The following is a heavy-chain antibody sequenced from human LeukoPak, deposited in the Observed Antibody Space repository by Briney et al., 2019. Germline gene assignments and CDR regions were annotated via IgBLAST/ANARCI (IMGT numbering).Heavy chain of an antibody. CDR3: ARVERNSYGVDY. J-gene: IGHJ4*02. CDR2: ISYDGSNK. Sequence: GGSLRLSCAASGFTFSSYGMHWVRQAPGKGLEWVAVISYDGSNKYYADSVKGRSTISRDNSKNTLYLQMNSLRAEDTAVYYCARVERNSYGVDYWGQGTLVTVSS. V-gene: IGHV3-30*03. D-gene: IGHD5-18*01. CDR1: GFTFSSYG.